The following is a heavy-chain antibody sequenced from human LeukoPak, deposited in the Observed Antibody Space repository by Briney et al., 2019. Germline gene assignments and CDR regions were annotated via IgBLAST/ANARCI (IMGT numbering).Heavy chain of an antibody. CDR2: IYSDGSST. CDR1: GFTFSSYW. Sequence: GGSLRLSCAASGFTFSSYWMHWVRQAPGKGLVWVSHIYSDGSSTDYADSVKGRFTISRDNAKNTLYLQMNSLRVEDTAVYYCARGLGKWFDPWGQGTLVTVSS. V-gene: IGHV3-74*01. J-gene: IGHJ5*02. D-gene: IGHD1-26*01. CDR3: ARGLGKWFDP.